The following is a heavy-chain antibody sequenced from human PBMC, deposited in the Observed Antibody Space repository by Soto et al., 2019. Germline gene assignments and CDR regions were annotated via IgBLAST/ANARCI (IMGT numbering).Heavy chain of an antibody. CDR3: ARHRTSSGLDAFDI. Sequence: SETLSLTCTVSGGSISSSSYYWGWILQPPGKGLEWILSIYYIGITYYNPSLKSRVTISVDTSKNQFSMKLSSVTAADTAVYYCARHRTSSGLDAFDIWGQGTMVTVSS. CDR2: IYYIGIT. J-gene: IGHJ3*02. CDR1: GGSISSSSYY. D-gene: IGHD3-22*01. V-gene: IGHV4-39*01.